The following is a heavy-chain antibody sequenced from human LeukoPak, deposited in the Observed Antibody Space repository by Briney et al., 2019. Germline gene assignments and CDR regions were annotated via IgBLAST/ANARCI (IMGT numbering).Heavy chain of an antibody. D-gene: IGHD1-26*01. CDR3: ARDRSGSRTFDY. J-gene: IGHJ4*02. CDR1: GGSFSGYY. V-gene: IGHV4-34*01. CDR2: INHSGST. Sequence: SETLSLTCAVYGGSFSGYYWSWIRQPPGMGLEWIGEINHSGSTNYNPSLKSRVTISVDTSKNQFSLKLSSVTAADTAVYYCARDRSGSRTFDYWGQGTPVTVSS.